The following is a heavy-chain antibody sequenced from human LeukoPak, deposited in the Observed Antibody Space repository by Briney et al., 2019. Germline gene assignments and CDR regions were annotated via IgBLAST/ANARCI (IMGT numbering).Heavy chain of an antibody. CDR3: ARDPGQYYDILTGYYTPYYFDY. Sequence: ASVKVSCKASGLTFSNYGITWVRQAPGQGLEWVGWISAYDGNTNYAQKFQGRVTMTTETSTSTAYMELRSLRSDDTAVYYCARDPGQYYDILTGYYTPYYFDYWGQGTLVTVSS. J-gene: IGHJ4*02. CDR2: ISAYDGNT. CDR1: GLTFSNYG. V-gene: IGHV1-18*01. D-gene: IGHD3-9*01.